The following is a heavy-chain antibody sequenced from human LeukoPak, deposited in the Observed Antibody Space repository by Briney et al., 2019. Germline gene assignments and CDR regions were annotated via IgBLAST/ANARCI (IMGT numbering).Heavy chain of an antibody. V-gene: IGHV4-4*02. CDR1: GDSISSNNW. CDR2: IYHNGST. J-gene: IGHJ4*02. Sequence: SETLSLTCAVSGDSISSNNWWSWVRQPPGKGLEWIGEIYHNGSTNYNPSLKSRVTISVDTSKNQFSLKLSSVTAADTAVYYCARTRYYYNSRSYGAPYYFDYWGQGTLVTVSS. D-gene: IGHD3-10*01. CDR3: ARTRYYYNSRSYGAPYYFDY.